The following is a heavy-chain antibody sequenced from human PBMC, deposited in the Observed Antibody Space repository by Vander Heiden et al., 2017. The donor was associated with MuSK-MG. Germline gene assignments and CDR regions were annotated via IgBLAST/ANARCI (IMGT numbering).Heavy chain of an antibody. CDR1: GYSISSGYY. Sequence: QVQLQESGPGLVKPSETLSLTCAVSGYSISSGYYWGWIRQPPGKGLEWIGSIYHSGSTYYNPSLKSRVTISVDTSKNQFSLKLSSVTAADTAVYYCARNGGSYCSGGSCYLAHYYYYMDAWGQGTTVTVSS. J-gene: IGHJ6*03. V-gene: IGHV4-38-2*01. D-gene: IGHD2-15*01. CDR2: IYHSGST. CDR3: ARNGGSYCSGGSCYLAHYYYYMDA.